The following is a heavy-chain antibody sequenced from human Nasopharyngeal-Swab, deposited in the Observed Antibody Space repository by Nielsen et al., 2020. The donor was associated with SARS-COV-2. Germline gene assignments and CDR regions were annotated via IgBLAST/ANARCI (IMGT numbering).Heavy chain of an antibody. J-gene: IGHJ4*02. Sequence: RQAPGKGLEWIGYIYYSGSTCYNPSLKSRVTISVDTSKNQFSLKLSSVTAADTAVYYCARGGAARPGFDYWGQGTLVTVSS. CDR2: IYYSGST. D-gene: IGHD6-6*01. CDR3: ARGGAARPGFDY. V-gene: IGHV4-31*02.